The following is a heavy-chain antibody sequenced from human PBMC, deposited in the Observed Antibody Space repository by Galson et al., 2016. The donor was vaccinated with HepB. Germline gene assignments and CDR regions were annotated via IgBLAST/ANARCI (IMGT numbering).Heavy chain of an antibody. V-gene: IGHV3-30*18. CDR3: AKSGRYYGVDHFDY. CDR1: GFTFSSYG. Sequence: SLRLSCAASGFTFSSYGMHWVRQAPGKGLEWVAVISYDGSNKYYADSMKGRFTISRDNSKNTLYLQMNSLRAEDTAVYYCAKSGRYYGVDHFDYWGQGTLVTVSS. CDR2: ISYDGSNK. D-gene: IGHD4-17*01. J-gene: IGHJ4*02.